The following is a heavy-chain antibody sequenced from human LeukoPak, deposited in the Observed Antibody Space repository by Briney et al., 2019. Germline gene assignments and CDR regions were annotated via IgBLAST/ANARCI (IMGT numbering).Heavy chain of an antibody. V-gene: IGHV7-4-1*02. CDR1: GGTFSSYA. D-gene: IGHD4-17*01. J-gene: IGHJ5*02. CDR2: INTNTGNP. Sequence: ASVKVSCKASGGTFSSYAISWVRQAPGQGLEWMGWINTNTGNPTYAQGFTGRFVFSLDTSVSTAYLQISSLKAEDTAVYYCARVATVTTNWFDPWGQGTLVTVSS. CDR3: ARVATVTTNWFDP.